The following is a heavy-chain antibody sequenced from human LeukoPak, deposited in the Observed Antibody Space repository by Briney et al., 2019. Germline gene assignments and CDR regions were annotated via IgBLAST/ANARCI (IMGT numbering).Heavy chain of an antibody. D-gene: IGHD5-12*01. J-gene: IGHJ4*02. Sequence: AGGSLRLSCAASGFTFSSYAMHWVRQAPGKGLEWVAVISYDGSNKYYADSVKGRFTISRDNSKNTLYLQMNSLRAEDTAVYYCASLTMDIVATRWGGMATIDYFDYWGQGTLVTVSS. CDR1: GFTFSSYA. V-gene: IGHV3-30-3*01. CDR3: ASLTMDIVATRWGGMATIDYFDY. CDR2: ISYDGSNK.